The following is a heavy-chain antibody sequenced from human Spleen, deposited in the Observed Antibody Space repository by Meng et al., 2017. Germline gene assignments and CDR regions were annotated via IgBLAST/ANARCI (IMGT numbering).Heavy chain of an antibody. J-gene: IGHJ4*02. CDR2: IYYSGST. Sequence: QVQLQESGPGLVKPSETLSLTCTVSGGSISTYYWSWIRQPPGKGLEWIGYIYYSGSTYYNPSLKSRVTISVDMSRNQFSLKLSSVTAADTAVYYCARHSFAGSHYFDYWGQGTLVTVSS. V-gene: IGHV4-59*08. CDR1: GGSISTYY. CDR3: ARHSFAGSHYFDY. D-gene: IGHD1-26*01.